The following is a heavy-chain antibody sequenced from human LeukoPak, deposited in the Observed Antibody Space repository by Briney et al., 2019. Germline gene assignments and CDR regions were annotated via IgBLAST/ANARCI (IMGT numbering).Heavy chain of an antibody. D-gene: IGHD3-10*01. CDR2: INTGGDT. J-gene: IGHJ4*02. CDR3: AREGFGSGTNLEVGYFDY. CDR1: GYTFTNYA. V-gene: IGHV1-3*04. Sequence: APVKVSCKASGYTFTNYAMHWVRQAPGQRLEWKGWINTGGDTAYSQRFQGRVTIISDTSASTAYMDLSNLRSEDTAVYYCAREGFGSGTNLEVGYFDYWGQGSLVTVSS.